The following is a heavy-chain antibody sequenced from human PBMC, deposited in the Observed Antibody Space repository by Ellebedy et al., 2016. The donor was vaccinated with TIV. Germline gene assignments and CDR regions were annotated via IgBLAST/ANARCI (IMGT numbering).Heavy chain of an antibody. V-gene: IGHV4-34*01. CDR1: GESFSGHY. D-gene: IGHD6-19*01. J-gene: IGHJ4*02. CDR2: INHSGST. CDR3: ARRTSGIPEAGIDY. Sequence: SETLSLTXAVYGESFSGHYWSWFRQPPGKGLEWIGEINHSGSTNCNPSLKSRVTISVDTSKNQFSLRLSSVTAADRAVYFCARRTSGIPEAGIDYWGQGTRVTVSS.